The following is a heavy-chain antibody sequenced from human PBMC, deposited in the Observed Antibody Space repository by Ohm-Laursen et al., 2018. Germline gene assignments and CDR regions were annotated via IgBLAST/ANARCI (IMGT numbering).Heavy chain of an antibody. CDR1: GFTFSSYA. CDR2: ISGSGGST. V-gene: IGHV3-23*01. D-gene: IGHD3-3*01. Sequence: SLRLSCAASGFTFSSYAMSWVRQAPGKGLEWVSAISGSGGSTYYADSVKGRFTISRDNSKNTLYLQMNSLRAEDTAVYYCASKIGFWEWSAKLPAYWGQGTLVTVSS. CDR3: ASKIGFWEWSAKLPAY. J-gene: IGHJ4*02.